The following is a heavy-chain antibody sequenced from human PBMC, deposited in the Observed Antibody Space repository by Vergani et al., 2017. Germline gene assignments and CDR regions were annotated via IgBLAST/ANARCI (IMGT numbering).Heavy chain of an antibody. CDR3: AREGDYAPFDAFDI. Sequence: QVQLQESGPGLVKPSQTLSLTCTVSGGSISSGSYYWSWIRQPAGKGLEWIGRIYTSGSTNYNPSLKSRVTISVDTSKNQFSLKLSSVTAADTAVYYCAREGDYAPFDAFDIWGQGTMVTVSS. D-gene: IGHD4-17*01. V-gene: IGHV4-61*02. CDR2: IYTSGST. CDR1: GGSISSGSYY. J-gene: IGHJ3*02.